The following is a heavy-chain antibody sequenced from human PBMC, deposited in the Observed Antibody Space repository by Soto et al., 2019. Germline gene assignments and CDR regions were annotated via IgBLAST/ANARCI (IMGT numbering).Heavy chain of an antibody. CDR1: GGSINSYY. Sequence: PSETLSLTCTVTGGSINSYYWSWILQPPGKGLEWSGYIYYSGSTNYNPSLKSRVTISVDTSKNQFPLKLRSVTAADTAVYYCATSLAYSSGWNILDYWGKGTLVTV. J-gene: IGHJ4*02. CDR3: ATSLAYSSGWNILDY. V-gene: IGHV4-59*01. CDR2: IYYSGST. D-gene: IGHD6-19*01.